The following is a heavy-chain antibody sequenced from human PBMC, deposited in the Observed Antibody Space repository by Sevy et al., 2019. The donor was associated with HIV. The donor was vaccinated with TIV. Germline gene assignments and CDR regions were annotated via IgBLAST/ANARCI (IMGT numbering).Heavy chain of an antibody. J-gene: IGHJ4*02. CDR2: ISYDGGNK. CDR3: ARGPYNSGLRFDY. V-gene: IGHV3-30-3*01. CDR1: GFTFSDAA. D-gene: IGHD1-1*01. Sequence: EGSLRLSCRGSGFTFSDAAVHWVRQGPGKALEWVAVISYDGGNKYYADSVKGRFTISRDNSKSMAYLQMNSLRAEDAALYYCARGPYNSGLRFDYWGRGTLVTVSS.